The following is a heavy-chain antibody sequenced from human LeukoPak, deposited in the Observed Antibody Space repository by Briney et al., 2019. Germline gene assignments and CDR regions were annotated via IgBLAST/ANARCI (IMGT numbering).Heavy chain of an antibody. Sequence: GRSLRLSCAASGFTFDDYAMHWVRQAPGKGLEWVSGISWNSGSIGYADSVKGRFTISRDNAKNSLYLQMNSLRAEDTALYYCARGRDGSGSFDYWGQGTPVTVSS. CDR2: ISWNSGSI. D-gene: IGHD3-10*01. CDR3: ARGRDGSGSFDY. J-gene: IGHJ4*02. CDR1: GFTFDDYA. V-gene: IGHV3-9*01.